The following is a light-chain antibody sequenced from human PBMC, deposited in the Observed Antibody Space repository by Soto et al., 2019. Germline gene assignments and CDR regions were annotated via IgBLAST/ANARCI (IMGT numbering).Light chain of an antibody. CDR3: QQRSNWPLT. V-gene: IGKV3-11*01. CDR1: HSVTRY. J-gene: IGKJ4*01. Sequence: EIVLTQSPATLSLSPGERATLSCRASHSVTRYLAWYQQKPGQAPRLLIYDASNEATGIPARFSGSGSGTDFTLTISSLEPEDFAVYYCQQRSNWPLTFGGGTKVEMK. CDR2: DAS.